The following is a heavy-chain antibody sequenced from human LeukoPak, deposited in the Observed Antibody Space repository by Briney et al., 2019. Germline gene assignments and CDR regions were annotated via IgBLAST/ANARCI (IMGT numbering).Heavy chain of an antibody. D-gene: IGHD2-2*01. CDR2: IYYSGST. CDR1: GGSISSNSYY. Sequence: SETLSLTCTVAGGSISSNSYYWGWIRQPPGKGLEWIGTIYYSGSTYYNPSLKSRVTISVDTSKNQFSLKLTPVTAADTAVYYCARRGPYCSSTSCYRGWFDPWGQGTLVTVSS. J-gene: IGHJ5*02. V-gene: IGHV4-39*01. CDR3: ARRGPYCSSTSCYRGWFDP.